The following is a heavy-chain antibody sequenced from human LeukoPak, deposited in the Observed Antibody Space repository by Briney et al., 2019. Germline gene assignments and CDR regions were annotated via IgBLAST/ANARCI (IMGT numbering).Heavy chain of an antibody. CDR2: IWYDGSNK. V-gene: IGHV3-33*08. Sequence: PGGSLRLSCAASGFTFSSNAIHWVRQAPGKGLEWVAVIWYDGSNKYYADSVKGRFTISRDNSKNTLYLQMNSLRAEDTAVYYCARDALEAAGPSYWGQGTLVTVSS. D-gene: IGHD1-1*01. CDR1: GFTFSSNA. J-gene: IGHJ4*02. CDR3: ARDALEAAGPSY.